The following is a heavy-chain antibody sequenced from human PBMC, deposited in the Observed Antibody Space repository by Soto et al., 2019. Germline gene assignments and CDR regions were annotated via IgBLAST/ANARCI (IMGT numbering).Heavy chain of an antibody. Sequence: QVQLVQSGAEVKKPGASVRVSCKASGYPFSTYDISWVRQATGQGLEWLGWMNPNSGNTGDAPKFQGRVTMTRDTSISTAYMEMSNLRSEDTATYYCARTVSGYYGYWGQGTLVTVSS. CDR1: GYPFSTYD. J-gene: IGHJ4*02. V-gene: IGHV1-8*01. D-gene: IGHD5-12*01. CDR3: ARTVSGYYGY. CDR2: MNPNSGNT.